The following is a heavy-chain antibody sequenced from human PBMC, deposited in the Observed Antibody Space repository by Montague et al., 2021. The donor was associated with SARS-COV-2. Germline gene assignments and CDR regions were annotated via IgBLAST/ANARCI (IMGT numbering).Heavy chain of an antibody. CDR3: AKDKWGGLDY. J-gene: IGHJ4*02. V-gene: IGHV3-7*01. CDR2: IKEDGTEK. CDR1: GFTFSTYW. Sequence: YLRLSCAASGFTFSTYWMSLLRQVPGKGLEWVANIKEDGTEKYYVDSVKGRFTISRDNAKSSLFLHMNGLRADDTAVYYCAKDKWGGLDYWGQGTLVTVSS. D-gene: IGHD7-27*01.